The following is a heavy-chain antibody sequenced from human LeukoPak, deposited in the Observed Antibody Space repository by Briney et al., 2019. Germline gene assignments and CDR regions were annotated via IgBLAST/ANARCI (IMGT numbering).Heavy chain of an antibody. CDR2: INHSGST. J-gene: IGHJ4*02. V-gene: IGHV4-34*01. Sequence: SETLSLTCAVYGGSFSGYYWSWIRQPPGKGLEWIGEINHSGSTNYNPSLKSRVTISVDTSKNQFSLKLSSVTAADTAVYYLARRAYLRPYYYDSSGWRYFDYWGQGTLVTVSS. CDR1: GGSFSGYY. D-gene: IGHD3-22*01. CDR3: ARRAYLRPYYYDSSGWRYFDY.